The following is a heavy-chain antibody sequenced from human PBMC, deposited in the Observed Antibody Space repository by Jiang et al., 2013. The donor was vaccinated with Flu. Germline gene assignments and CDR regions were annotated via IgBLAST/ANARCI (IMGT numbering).Heavy chain of an antibody. Sequence: GLVKPSETLSLTCTVSGGSISSYYWSWIRQPAGKGLEWIGRIYTSGSTNYNPSLKSRVTMSVDTSKNQFSLKLSSVTAADTAVYYCARDLGTPFWRYSSSSGSTWFDPWGQGTLVTVSS. CDR3: ARDLGTPFWRYSSSSGSTWFDP. D-gene: IGHD6-6*01. J-gene: IGHJ5*02. CDR2: IYTSGST. V-gene: IGHV4-4*07. CDR1: GGSISSYY.